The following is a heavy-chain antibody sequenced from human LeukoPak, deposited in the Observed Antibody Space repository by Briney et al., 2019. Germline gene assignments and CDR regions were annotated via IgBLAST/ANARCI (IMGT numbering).Heavy chain of an antibody. Sequence: GGSLRLSCTASGFTFGDYAMSWFRQAPGKGREWVGFIRSKAYGGTTEYAASVKGRFTISRDDSKSIAYLQMNSLKTEDTAVYYCTSTASTVTTMGYYFDYWGQGTLVTVSS. CDR2: IRSKAYGGTT. V-gene: IGHV3-49*03. J-gene: IGHJ4*02. D-gene: IGHD4-17*01. CDR1: GFTFGDYA. CDR3: TSTASTVTTMGYYFDY.